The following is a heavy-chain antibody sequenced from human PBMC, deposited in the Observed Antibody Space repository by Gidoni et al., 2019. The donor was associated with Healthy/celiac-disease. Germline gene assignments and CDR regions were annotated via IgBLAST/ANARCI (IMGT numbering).Heavy chain of an antibody. V-gene: IGHV1-2*02. CDR1: GYTFTGSY. CDR3: ARDEGRYDSSGYYYSYYYGMDV. J-gene: IGHJ6*02. D-gene: IGHD3-22*01. CDR2: INPNSGGT. Sequence: QVQLVQSGAAVKHPGASVKVSCKASGYTFTGSYMHWVTQAPGQGLEWMGWINPNSGGTNYAQKFQGRVTMTRDTSISTAYMELSRLRSDDTAVYYCARDEGRYDSSGYYYSYYYGMDVWGQGTTVTVSS.